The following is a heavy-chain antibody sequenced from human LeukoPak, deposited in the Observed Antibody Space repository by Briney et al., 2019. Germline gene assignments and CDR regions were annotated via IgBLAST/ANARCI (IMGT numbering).Heavy chain of an antibody. CDR1: GGSFSGYY. Sequence: SETLSLTCAVYGGSFSGYYWSWIRQPPGKRLEWIGEINHSGSTNYNPSLKSRVTISVDTSKNQFSLKLSSVTAADTAVYYCARVMGVGATTAVDYWGQGTLVTVSS. V-gene: IGHV4-34*01. D-gene: IGHD1-26*01. J-gene: IGHJ4*02. CDR3: ARVMGVGATTAVDY. CDR2: INHSGST.